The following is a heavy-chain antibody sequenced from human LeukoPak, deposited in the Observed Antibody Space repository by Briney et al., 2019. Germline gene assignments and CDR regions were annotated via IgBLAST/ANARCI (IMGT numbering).Heavy chain of an antibody. CDR2: MNPNSGNT. CDR1: GYTFTSYD. V-gene: IGHV1-8*03. CDR3: ARGLRKRVVIRGYYYYYMDV. Sequence: ASVKVSCKASGYTFTSYDINWVRQATGQGLEWMGWMNPNSGNTGYAQKFQGRVTITRNTSISTACMELSSLRSEDTAVYYCARGLRKRVVIRGYYYYYMDVWGKGTTVTVSS. D-gene: IGHD3-22*01. J-gene: IGHJ6*03.